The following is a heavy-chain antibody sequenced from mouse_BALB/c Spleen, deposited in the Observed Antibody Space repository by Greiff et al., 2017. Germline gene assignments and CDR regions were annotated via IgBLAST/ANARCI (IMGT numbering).Heavy chain of an antibody. J-gene: IGHJ2*01. Sequence: EVNLVESGPSLVKPSQTLSLTCSVTGDSITSGYWNWIRKFPGNKLEYMGYISYSGSTYYNPSLKSRISITRDTSKNQYYLQLNSVTTEDTATYYCARFTTVVEYYFDYWGQGTTLTVSS. V-gene: IGHV3-8*02. CDR1: GDSITSGY. CDR3: ARFTTVVEYYFDY. CDR2: ISYSGST. D-gene: IGHD1-1*01.